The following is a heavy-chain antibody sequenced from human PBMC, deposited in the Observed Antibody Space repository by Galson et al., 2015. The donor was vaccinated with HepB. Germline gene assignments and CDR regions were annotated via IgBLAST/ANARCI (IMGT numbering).Heavy chain of an antibody. CDR2: VYYSGVT. V-gene: IGHV4-39*01. D-gene: IGHD3-16*02. CDR1: GGSISSTNYYNY. Sequence: LSLTCSVSGGSISSTNYYNYWGWIRQSPGKGLEWIGSVYYSGVTYYNPSLKGRVTISVDTSKNQFSLRVSSVTAAGTAMYYCARALGGSYFYGMDVWGQGTTVAVSS. J-gene: IGHJ6*02. CDR3: ARALGGSYFYGMDV.